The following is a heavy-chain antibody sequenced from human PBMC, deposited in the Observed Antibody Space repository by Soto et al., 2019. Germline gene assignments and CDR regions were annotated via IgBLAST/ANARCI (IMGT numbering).Heavy chain of an antibody. D-gene: IGHD6-19*01. CDR2: IIPIFGTA. V-gene: IGHV1-69*13. J-gene: IGHJ4*02. CDR3: ARVPYVYSSGIIKYYFDY. Sequence: SVKVSCKASGGTFSSYAISWVRQAPGQGLEWMGGIIPIFGTANYAQKFQGRVTITADESTSTAYMELSSLRSEDTAVYYCARVPYVYSSGIIKYYFDYWGQGTLVTVSS. CDR1: GGTFSSYA.